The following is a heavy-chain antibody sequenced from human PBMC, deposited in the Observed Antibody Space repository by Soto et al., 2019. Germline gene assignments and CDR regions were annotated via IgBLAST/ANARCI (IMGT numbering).Heavy chain of an antibody. D-gene: IGHD3-22*01. CDR3: AGRGEVEVTGFVY. CDR1: GFTFINYG. V-gene: IGHV3-23*01. CDR2: ISGSGGSS. J-gene: IGHJ4*02. Sequence: PGGSLRLSCAASGFTFINYGMGWVRQAPGKGLEWVSSISGSGGSSYHADPVRGRITISRDNSKNTLFLQMNDLRAEDAAIYYCAGRGEVEVTGFVYWGQGTMVTVSS.